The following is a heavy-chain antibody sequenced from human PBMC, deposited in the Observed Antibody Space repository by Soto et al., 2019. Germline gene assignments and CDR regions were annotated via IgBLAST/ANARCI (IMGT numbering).Heavy chain of an antibody. CDR3: VRDRYSSSGWFDP. Sequence: SQPLSLTCAISGDSVSSYSAAWNWIRPSPSGGLEWLGRTYYRSRFFSDYAESVKSRIIINPDTSKNQFSLQLKSVTPEDTAVYYCVRDRYSSSGWFDPWGPGTPVT. D-gene: IGHD3-10*01. CDR2: TYYRSRFFS. V-gene: IGHV6-1*01. CDR1: GDSVSSYSAA. J-gene: IGHJ5*02.